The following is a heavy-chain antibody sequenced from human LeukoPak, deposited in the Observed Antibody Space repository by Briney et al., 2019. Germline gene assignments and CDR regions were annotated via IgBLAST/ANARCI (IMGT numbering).Heavy chain of an antibody. CDR1: GFTFSDYY. J-gene: IGHJ4*02. D-gene: IGHD6-6*01. CDR2: ISSSGSTI. CDR3: ARDTIAARPYFDY. Sequence: GGSLRLSCAASGFTFSDYYMSWIRQAPGKGLEWVSYISSSGSTIYYADSVKGRFTISGDNAKNSLYLQMNSLRAEDTAVYYCARDTIAARPYFDYWGQGTLVTVSS. V-gene: IGHV3-11*04.